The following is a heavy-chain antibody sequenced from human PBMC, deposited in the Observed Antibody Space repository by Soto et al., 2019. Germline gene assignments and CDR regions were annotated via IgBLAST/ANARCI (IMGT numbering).Heavy chain of an antibody. V-gene: IGHV4-61*01. CDR3: ATYCSSTSCYGNWFDP. J-gene: IGHJ5*02. Sequence: SETLSLTCTVSGGSVSSGSYYWSWIRQPPGKGLEWIGYIYYSGSTNYNPSLKSRVTISVDTSKNQFSLKLSSVTAADTAVYYCATYCSSTSCYGNWFDPWGQGNMVTVSS. D-gene: IGHD2-2*01. CDR2: IYYSGST. CDR1: GGSVSSGSYY.